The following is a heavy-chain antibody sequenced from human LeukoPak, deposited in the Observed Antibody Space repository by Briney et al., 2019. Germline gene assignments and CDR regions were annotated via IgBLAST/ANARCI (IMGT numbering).Heavy chain of an antibody. J-gene: IGHJ5*02. V-gene: IGHV4-59*01. CDR1: GGSISSYY. CDR2: IYYSGST. CDR3: ARDAYYYGSGSYWSWFDP. Sequence: SETLSLTCTVSGGSISSYYWSWIRQPPGKGLEWIGYIYYSGSTNYNPSLKSRVTISLDTSKNQFSLKLSSVTAADTAVYYCARDAYYYGSGSYWSWFDPWGQGTLVTVSS. D-gene: IGHD3-10*01.